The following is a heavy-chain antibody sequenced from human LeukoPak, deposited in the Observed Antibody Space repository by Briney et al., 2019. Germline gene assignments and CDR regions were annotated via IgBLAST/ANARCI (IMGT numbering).Heavy chain of an antibody. CDR1: GFTFSSYE. CDR2: ISSSGSTI. D-gene: IGHD3-10*01. Sequence: PGGSLRLSCAASGFTFSSYEMNWVGQAPGKGLEWVSYISSSGSTIYYADSVKGRFTISRDNAKNSLYLQMNSLRAEDTAVYYCANSGITMVRGAGYYYYMDVWGKGTTVTISS. CDR3: ANSGITMVRGAGYYYYMDV. J-gene: IGHJ6*03. V-gene: IGHV3-48*03.